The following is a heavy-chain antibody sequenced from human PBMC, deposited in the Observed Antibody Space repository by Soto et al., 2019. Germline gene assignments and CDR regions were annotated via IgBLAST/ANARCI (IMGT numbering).Heavy chain of an antibody. V-gene: IGHV4-59*08. CDR3: GRHGERTIRSLTWFDP. CDR2: TFYRGVT. D-gene: IGHD4-17*01. Sequence: SETLSLTCTLSAESFSSFPWSGVRQPPGKGLEWIGYTFYRGVTYYNPSLSSRATISIDTSKNQFSLQLSSVTAAATAVSCCGRHGERTIRSLTWFDPWGQGTLVTVSS. J-gene: IGHJ5*02. CDR1: AESFSSFP.